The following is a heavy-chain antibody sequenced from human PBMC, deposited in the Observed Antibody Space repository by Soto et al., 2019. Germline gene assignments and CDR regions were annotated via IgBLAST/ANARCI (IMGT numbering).Heavy chain of an antibody. D-gene: IGHD3-10*01. CDR1: GGFIGSSIYY. CDR3: AGGRGDYYYGMDV. Sequence: SETLSLTWTFSGGFIGSSIYYLGWLRQPPGKGLEWIGSIYYSGSTYYNPSLKSRVTISVDTSKNQFSLKLSSVTAADTAVYYCAGGRGDYYYGMDVWGQGTTVTVSS. CDR2: IYYSGST. J-gene: IGHJ6*02. V-gene: IGHV4-39*01.